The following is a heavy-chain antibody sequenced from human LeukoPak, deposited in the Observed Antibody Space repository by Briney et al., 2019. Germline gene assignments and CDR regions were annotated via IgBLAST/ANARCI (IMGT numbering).Heavy chain of an antibody. Sequence: PGRSLRLSCAASGFTFSSYSMNWVRQAPGKGLEWVSYISSSSSTIYYADSVKGRFTISRDNAKNSLYLQMNSLRAEDTAVYYCARDAGYSYGFYWGQGTLVTVSS. CDR1: GFTFSSYS. J-gene: IGHJ4*02. D-gene: IGHD5-18*01. V-gene: IGHV3-48*01. CDR3: ARDAGYSYGFY. CDR2: ISSSSSTI.